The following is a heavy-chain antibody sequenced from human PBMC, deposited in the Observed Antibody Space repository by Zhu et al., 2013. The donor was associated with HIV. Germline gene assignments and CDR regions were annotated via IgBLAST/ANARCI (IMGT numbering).Heavy chain of an antibody. CDR1: GYTFTSFH. V-gene: IGHV1-18*01. CDR2: INTYNGNT. D-gene: IGHD4-17*01. J-gene: IGHJ5*02. Sequence: QVQLVQSGGEVKKPGASMKVSCKASGYTFTSFHITWVRQAPGQGLEWMGWINTYNGNTNYAQKLQGRVTMTTDTSTSTAYMELRSLRSDDTAVYYCARDLWSTTAVSPWGQGTLVTVSS. CDR3: ARDLWSTTAVSP.